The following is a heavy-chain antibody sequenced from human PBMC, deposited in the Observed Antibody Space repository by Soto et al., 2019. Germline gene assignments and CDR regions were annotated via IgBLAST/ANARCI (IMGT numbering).Heavy chain of an antibody. J-gene: IGHJ5*02. D-gene: IGHD2-2*01. CDR1: GGSFSGYY. CDR3: ARGKGQLLLVRPKGFAP. CDR2: INQSGST. V-gene: IGHV4-34*02. Sequence: QVQLQQWGAGLLKTSETLSLTCAVYGGSFSGYYWNWIRQPPGKGLEWIGEINQSGSTKYNPSLKSRVTISVDTSKNQNSLRLSSVTAADTAVYYCARGKGQLLLVRPKGFAPWGQGTLVTVSS.